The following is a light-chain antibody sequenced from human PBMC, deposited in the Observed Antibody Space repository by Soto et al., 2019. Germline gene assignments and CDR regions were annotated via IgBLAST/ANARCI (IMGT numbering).Light chain of an antibody. V-gene: IGKV1-5*03. J-gene: IGKJ1*01. Sequence: DIQMTQSPSTLSASVGDRVTITCRASQSISSWLAWYQHKPGKAPNLLIYKASTLKSGVPSRFSGSGSGTEFTLTISSLQPDYFSTYYCQQYNTYSRTFGQGTKVEFK. CDR1: QSISSW. CDR3: QQYNTYSRT. CDR2: KAS.